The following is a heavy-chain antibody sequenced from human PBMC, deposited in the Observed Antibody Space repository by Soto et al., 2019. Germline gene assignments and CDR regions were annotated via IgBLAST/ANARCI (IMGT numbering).Heavy chain of an antibody. J-gene: IGHJ6*02. CDR3: ARVSFGGYSYGYEGIYYYYGMDV. Sequence: ASVKVSCKASGCTFSIYAISWVRQAPGQGLEWMGGIIPIFGTANYAQKFQGRVTITADESTSTAYMELSSLRSEDTAVYYCARVSFGGYSYGYEGIYYYYGMDVWGQGTTVTVSS. CDR2: IIPIFGTA. V-gene: IGHV1-69*13. D-gene: IGHD5-18*01. CDR1: GCTFSIYA.